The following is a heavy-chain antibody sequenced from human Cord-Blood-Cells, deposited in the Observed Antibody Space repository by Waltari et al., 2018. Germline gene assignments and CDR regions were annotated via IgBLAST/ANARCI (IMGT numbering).Heavy chain of an antibody. CDR1: GYTLTELS. CDR2: FDPEDGET. D-gene: IGHD3-10*01. J-gene: IGHJ4*02. Sequence: QVQLVQSGAGVKRPGASVTVSCKVSGYTLTELSMHWVRQAHGRALEWMGGFDPEDGETIYAQKFQGRVTMTEDTSTDTAYMELSSLRSEDTAVYYCATTKKVLLWFGELLSVDYWGQGTLVTVSS. V-gene: IGHV1-24*01. CDR3: ATTKKVLLWFGELLSVDY.